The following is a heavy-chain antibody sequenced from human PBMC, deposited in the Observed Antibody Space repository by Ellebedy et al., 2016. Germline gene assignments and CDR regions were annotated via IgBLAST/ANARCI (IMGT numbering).Heavy chain of an antibody. Sequence: GGSLRLSCAASGFTFSSYWMHWVRQAPGKGLVWVSRINSDGSSTSYADSVKGRFTISRDNAKNTLYLQMNSLRAEDTAVYYCAREGSYYGMDVWGQGTTVTVSS. V-gene: IGHV3-74*01. J-gene: IGHJ6*02. CDR2: INSDGSST. CDR1: GFTFSSYW. CDR3: AREGSYYGMDV. D-gene: IGHD3-10*01.